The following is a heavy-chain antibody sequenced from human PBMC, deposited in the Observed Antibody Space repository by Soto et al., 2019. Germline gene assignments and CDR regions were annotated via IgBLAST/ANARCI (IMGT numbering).Heavy chain of an antibody. J-gene: IGHJ6*02. CDR2: INHSGST. V-gene: IGHV4-34*01. D-gene: IGHD4-17*01. CDR1: GGSFSGYY. CDR3: ASGDYGPTAYNV. Sequence: QVQLQQWGAGLLKPSETLSLTCAVYGGSFSGYYWSWIRQPPGKGLEWIGEINHSGSTNYNPSLKSQVTISVDTSKYQFSLKLSSVTAADTAVYYCASGDYGPTAYNVWGQGTTVTVSS.